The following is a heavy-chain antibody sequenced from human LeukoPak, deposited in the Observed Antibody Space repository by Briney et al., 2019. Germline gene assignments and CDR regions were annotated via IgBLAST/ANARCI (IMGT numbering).Heavy chain of an antibody. CDR1: GFTFSNAW. CDR3: TTNDAFDI. Sequence: GGSLRLSCAASGFTFSNAWMNWVRQAPGKGLEWVGRIKNKIASGTTDYAAPVKGRFTISRDDSKDTLFLQMNSLKTEDTAMYYCTTNDAFDIWGQGTMVTVSS. J-gene: IGHJ3*02. CDR2: IKNKIASGTT. V-gene: IGHV3-15*01.